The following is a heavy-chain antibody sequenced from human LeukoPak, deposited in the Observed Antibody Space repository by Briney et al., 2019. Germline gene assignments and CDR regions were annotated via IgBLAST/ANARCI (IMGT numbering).Heavy chain of an antibody. CDR3: ARERCSGGSCYYGMDA. Sequence: SETLSLTCTVSGGSISSYYWSWIRQPAGKGLEWIGRIYTSGSTNYNPSLKSRVTMSVDTSKNQFSLKLSSVTAADTAVYYCARERCSGGSCYYGMDAWGQGTTVTVSS. V-gene: IGHV4-4*07. D-gene: IGHD2-15*01. J-gene: IGHJ6*02. CDR2: IYTSGST. CDR1: GGSISSYY.